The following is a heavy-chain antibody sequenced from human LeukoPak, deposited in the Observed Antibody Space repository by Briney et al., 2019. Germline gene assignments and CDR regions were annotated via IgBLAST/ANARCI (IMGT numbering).Heavy chain of an antibody. CDR3: ARDTYYYDSSGSGIFDY. J-gene: IGHJ4*02. D-gene: IGHD3-22*01. V-gene: IGHV4-39*07. CDR1: GGSISSSSYY. Sequence: ETLTLTCTVSGGSISSSSYYWGWIRQPPGKGREWIGSIYYSGSTYYNPSLKSRVTISVDTSKNQFSLKLSSVTAADTAVYYCARDTYYYDSSGSGIFDYWGQGTLVTVSS. CDR2: IYYSGST.